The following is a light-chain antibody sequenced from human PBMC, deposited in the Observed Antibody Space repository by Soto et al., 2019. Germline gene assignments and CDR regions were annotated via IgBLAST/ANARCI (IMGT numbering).Light chain of an antibody. CDR3: QQNYRATPWT. V-gene: IGKV1-39*01. Sequence: DIQMTKSPSSLSASVGDRVTIPCRESQSISRYLNWYQHKPGKAPKLLINAASSLERGVPSRFSGGGSGTDFTLNISSLQPDDFATYYCQQNYRATPWTFGQGTKVDIK. J-gene: IGKJ1*01. CDR1: QSISRY. CDR2: AAS.